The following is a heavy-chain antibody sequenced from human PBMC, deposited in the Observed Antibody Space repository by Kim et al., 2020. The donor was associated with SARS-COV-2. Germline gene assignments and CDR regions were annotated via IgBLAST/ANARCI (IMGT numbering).Heavy chain of an antibody. CDR3: ARAGPNYYGSGSYAYFDY. V-gene: IGHV1-2*06. Sequence: ASVKVSCKASGYTFTGYYMHWVRQAPGQGLEWMGRINPNSGGTNYAQKFQGRVTMTRDTSISTAYMELSRLRSDDTAVYYCARAGPNYYGSGSYAYFDYWGQGTLVTVSS. D-gene: IGHD3-10*01. CDR2: INPNSGGT. J-gene: IGHJ4*02. CDR1: GYTFTGYY.